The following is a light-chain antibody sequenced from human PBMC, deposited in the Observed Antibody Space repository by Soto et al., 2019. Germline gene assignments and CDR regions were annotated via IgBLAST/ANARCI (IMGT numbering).Light chain of an antibody. CDR3: QQYNTYSGT. CDR1: QNVNSW. J-gene: IGKJ1*01. V-gene: IGKV1-5*03. CDR2: KAS. Sequence: DIPMTQSPSTLSASVGDRVTITCRASQNVNSWLAWYQQKPGKAPKLLIYKASNLENGVPSRFSGSGSGTEFTLTISGLQPDDFASYYCQQYNTYSGTFGQGTKVEIK.